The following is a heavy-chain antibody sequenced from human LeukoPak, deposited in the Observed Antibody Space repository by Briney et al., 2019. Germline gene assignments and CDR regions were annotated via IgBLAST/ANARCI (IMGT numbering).Heavy chain of an antibody. CDR1: GDILSNYF. CDR2: IFYSGST. V-gene: IGHV4-59*01. D-gene: IGHD6-6*01. J-gene: IGHJ6*03. Sequence: PAETLSLTCIVSGDILSNYFWSWIRQSPGKGLEWIGYIFYSGSTNHNPSLQSRVTISVDTARNQFSLNLTSLTAADTAVYSCARGVGVYSRSSFGDFYYYYMDVWSKGTTVTVSS. CDR3: ARGVGVYSRSSFGDFYYYYMDV.